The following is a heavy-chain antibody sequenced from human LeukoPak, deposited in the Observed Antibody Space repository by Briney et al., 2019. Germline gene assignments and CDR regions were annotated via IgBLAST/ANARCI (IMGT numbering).Heavy chain of an antibody. CDR1: GFTFSSYG. J-gene: IGHJ4*02. D-gene: IGHD5-12*01. CDR3: ARDSSFDSRSGYYSFYFDY. CDR2: IWYDGSNK. V-gene: IGHV3-33*01. Sequence: PGRSLRLSCAASGFTFSSYGMHWVRQAPGKGLEWVAVIWYDGSNKYYTDSVKGRFTISRDNSKNMLYLQMNSLRAEDTAVYYCARDSSFDSRSGYYSFYFDYWGQGTLVTVSS.